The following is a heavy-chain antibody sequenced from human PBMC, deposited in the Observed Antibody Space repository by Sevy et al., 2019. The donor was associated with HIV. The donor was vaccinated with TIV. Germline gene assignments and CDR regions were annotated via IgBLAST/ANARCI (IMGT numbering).Heavy chain of an antibody. D-gene: IGHD6-19*01. CDR2: IIPMYNTP. Sequence: SVKVSCKASGATFSSDVISWVRQVPGQGLEWMGGIIPMYNTPSYAQNFQGRVAITADGSTSTVYMDLSSLRSEETAIYYCARGVTVAGSYFDYWGQGTLVTVSS. V-gene: IGHV1-69*13. J-gene: IGHJ4*02. CDR3: ARGVTVAGSYFDY. CDR1: GATFSSDV.